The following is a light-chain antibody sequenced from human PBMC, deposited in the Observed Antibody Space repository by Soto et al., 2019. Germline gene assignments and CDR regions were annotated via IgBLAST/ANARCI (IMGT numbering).Light chain of an antibody. J-gene: IGLJ1*01. CDR2: EGS. CDR1: SSDVGSYNL. Sequence: QSALTQPASVSGSPGQSITISCTGTSSDVGSYNLVSWYQQHPGKAPKLMIYEGSKRPSGVSNRFSGSMSGNTASLTISGLQAEDEADYYCSSYAGSSTYVFGTGTKLTVL. CDR3: SSYAGSSTYV. V-gene: IGLV2-23*01.